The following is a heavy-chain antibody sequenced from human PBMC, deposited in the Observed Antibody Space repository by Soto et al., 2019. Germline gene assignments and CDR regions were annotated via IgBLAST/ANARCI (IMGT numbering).Heavy chain of an antibody. V-gene: IGHV3-9*01. Sequence: GGSLRLSCAASGFTFDDYAMHWVRQAPGKGLEWVSGISWNSGSIGYADSVKGRFTISRDNAKNSLYLQMNSLRAEDTALYYCAKDLGSGWRDYYYYYGMDVWGQGTTVTVSS. J-gene: IGHJ6*02. CDR2: ISWNSGSI. CDR1: GFTFDDYA. CDR3: AKDLGSGWRDYYYYYGMDV. D-gene: IGHD6-19*01.